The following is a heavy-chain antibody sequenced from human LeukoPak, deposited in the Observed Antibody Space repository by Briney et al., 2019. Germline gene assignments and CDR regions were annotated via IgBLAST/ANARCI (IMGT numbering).Heavy chain of an antibody. CDR1: RYTFTRYG. D-gene: IGHD3-10*02. Sequence: ASVKVSCKASRYTFTRYGISWVRQAPGHGLEWMGWISAYNGNTNYAQKLQGRVTMTTDTSTSTAYMELRSLRSDDTAVYYCAGDRSMLPDYWGQGTLVTVSS. V-gene: IGHV1-18*01. J-gene: IGHJ4*02. CDR3: AGDRSMLPDY. CDR2: ISAYNGNT.